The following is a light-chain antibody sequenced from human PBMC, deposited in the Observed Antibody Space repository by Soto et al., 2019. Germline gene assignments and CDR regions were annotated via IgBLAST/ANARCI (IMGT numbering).Light chain of an antibody. J-gene: IGKJ1*01. V-gene: IGKV1-5*03. CDR1: QSISSW. CDR3: QQYNSYSQT. Sequence: DIQMTQSPSTLSASVGDRVTITCRASQSISSWLAWYQQKPGKAPKLLIYKASSLESGVPSRFSGSGSGTDSTLTISSLQPDDFATYYCQQYNSYSQTFGQGTKVEIK. CDR2: KAS.